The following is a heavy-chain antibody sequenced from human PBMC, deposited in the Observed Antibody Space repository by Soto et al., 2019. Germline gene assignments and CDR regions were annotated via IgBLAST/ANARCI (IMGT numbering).Heavy chain of an antibody. Sequence: PGGSLRLSCAASGFTLSSYAMHWVRQAPGKGLEWVAVISYDGSNKYYADSVKGRFTISRDNSKNTLYLQMNSLRAEDTAVYYCARELPYYYDSSGYELLDYWGQGTLVTVSS. J-gene: IGHJ4*02. CDR2: ISYDGSNK. CDR1: GFTLSSYA. D-gene: IGHD3-22*01. V-gene: IGHV3-30-3*01. CDR3: ARELPYYYDSSGYELLDY.